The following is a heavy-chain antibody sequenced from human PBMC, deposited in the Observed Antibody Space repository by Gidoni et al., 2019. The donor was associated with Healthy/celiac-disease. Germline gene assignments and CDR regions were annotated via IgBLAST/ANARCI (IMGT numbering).Heavy chain of an antibody. J-gene: IGHJ3*02. CDR3: ARDRVVVVAAGAFDI. CDR2: INTNSGGT. V-gene: IGHV1-2*06. D-gene: IGHD2-15*01. CDR1: GYSFPGNY. Sequence: QGQLVHSGAVLKKRAASVKVSCRSSGYSFPGNYMHWVRQAPGQGLEWMGRINTNSGGTNYAQKSQGRVTMTRDTSISTAYMELSRLRSDDTAVYYCARDRVVVVAAGAFDIWGQGTMVTVSS.